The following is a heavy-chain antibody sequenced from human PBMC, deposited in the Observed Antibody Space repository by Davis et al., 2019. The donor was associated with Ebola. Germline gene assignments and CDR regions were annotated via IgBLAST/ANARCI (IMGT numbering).Heavy chain of an antibody. V-gene: IGHV5-51*01. J-gene: IGHJ2*01. CDR3: ARRSPYGAYEGGWYFDL. Sequence: KVSCKGSGYNFNSYWIVWVRQMPGKGLEWMGIIYTGDSDTRYSPSFRGQVTISADKSTKTAFLQWSSLKASDTAMYYCARRSPYGAYEGGWYFDLWGRGTLVTVSS. D-gene: IGHD4-17*01. CDR1: GYNFNSYW. CDR2: IYTGDSDT.